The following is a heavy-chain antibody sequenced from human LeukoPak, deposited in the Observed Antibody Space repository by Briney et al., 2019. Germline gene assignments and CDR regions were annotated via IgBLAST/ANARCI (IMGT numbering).Heavy chain of an antibody. CDR3: ARERDTAMALFDY. D-gene: IGHD5-18*01. CDR1: GFTFSSYA. V-gene: IGHV3-30*04. CDR2: ISYDGSNK. J-gene: IGHJ4*02. Sequence: GGSLRLSCAASGFTFSSYAMHWVRQAPGKGLEWVAVISYDGSNKYYADSVKGRFTISRDNSKNTLYLQMNSLRAEDTAVYYCARERDTAMALFDYWGQGTLVTVSS.